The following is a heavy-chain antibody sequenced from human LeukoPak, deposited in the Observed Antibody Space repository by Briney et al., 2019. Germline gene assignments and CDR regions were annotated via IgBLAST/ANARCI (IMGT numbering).Heavy chain of an antibody. CDR3: ARDGDIVVVVAAIDAFDI. CDR1: GYTFTSYG. Sequence: ASVKVSCKASGYTFTSYGISWVRQAPGQGLEWMGWISAYNGNTNYAQKPQGRVTMPTDTSTSTAYMELRSLRSDDTAVYYCARDGDIVVVVAAIDAFDIWGQGTMVTVSS. J-gene: IGHJ3*02. CDR2: ISAYNGNT. D-gene: IGHD2-15*01. V-gene: IGHV1-18*01.